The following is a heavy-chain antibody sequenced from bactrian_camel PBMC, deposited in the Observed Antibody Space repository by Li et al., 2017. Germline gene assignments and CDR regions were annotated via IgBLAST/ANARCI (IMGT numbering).Heavy chain of an antibody. CDR1: GLSFDDSD. Sequence: HVQLVESGGGSVQTGGSLRLSCTISGLSFDDSDISWYRQGVDNDCRLVSTISSDGSEYYADSVKGRFTISRDKAKDTIYLQMNSLKPEDTAMYACNTRPTSRSPTFKGVCRGRINFEGQGTQVTVS. CDR2: ISSDGSE. D-gene: IGHD3*01. J-gene: IGHJ4*01. V-gene: IGHV3S55*01.